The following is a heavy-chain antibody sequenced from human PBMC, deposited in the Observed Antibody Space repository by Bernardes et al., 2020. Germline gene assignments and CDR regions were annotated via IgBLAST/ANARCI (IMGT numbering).Heavy chain of an antibody. CDR1: GGSVSSGSYY. V-gene: IGHV4-61*01. Sequence: SETLSLTCTVSGGSVSSGSYYWSWSQQPPEKGLEWGWYNYSSGSTNYNSSLKSRVTISVDTSKNQFSRKRSSVTAADTAVYYCARDAPLWIRVIGLAWGQGTLVTVSS. J-gene: IGHJ5*02. D-gene: IGHD3-10*01. CDR3: ARDAPLWIRVIGLA. CDR2: NYSSGST.